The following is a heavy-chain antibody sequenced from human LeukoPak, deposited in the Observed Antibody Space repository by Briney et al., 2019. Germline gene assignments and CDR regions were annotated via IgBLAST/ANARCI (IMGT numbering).Heavy chain of an antibody. D-gene: IGHD3-16*02. Sequence: GRSLRLSCAASGFTFSSYGMHWVRQAPGKGLEWVAVISYDGSNKYYADSVKGRFTISRDNSKNTLYLQMNSLRAEDTAAYYCAKEDYVWGSYRPKDYWGQGTLVTVSS. CDR2: ISYDGSNK. V-gene: IGHV3-30*18. J-gene: IGHJ4*02. CDR3: AKEDYVWGSYRPKDY. CDR1: GFTFSSYG.